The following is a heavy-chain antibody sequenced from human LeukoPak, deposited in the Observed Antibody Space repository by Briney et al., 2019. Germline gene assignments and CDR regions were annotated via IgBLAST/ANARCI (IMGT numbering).Heavy chain of an antibody. CDR3: ARDGVRGVIITLFDY. J-gene: IGHJ4*02. D-gene: IGHD3-10*01. CDR1: RFTFSSYE. CDR2: ISSSGSTI. Sequence: GGSLRLSCAASRFTFSSYEMNWVRQAPGKGLEWVSYISSSGSTIYYADSVKGRFTISRDNAKNSLYLQMNSLRAEDTAVYYCARDGVRGVIITLFDYWGQGTLVTVSS. V-gene: IGHV3-48*03.